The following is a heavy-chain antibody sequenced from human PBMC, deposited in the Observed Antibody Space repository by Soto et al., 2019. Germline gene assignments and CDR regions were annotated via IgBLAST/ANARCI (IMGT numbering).Heavy chain of an antibody. V-gene: IGHV1-18*01. CDR1: GYTFTSYG. Sequence: QVQLVQSGAEVKKPGASVKVSCKASGYTFTSYGISWVRQAPGQGLEWMGWISAYNGNTNYAQKLQGRVTMTTDTYTSTAYMELRSLRSDDTAVYYYARRALGYCSGGSCSEDYWGQGTLVTVSS. CDR2: ISAYNGNT. D-gene: IGHD2-15*01. CDR3: ARRALGYCSGGSCSEDY. J-gene: IGHJ4*02.